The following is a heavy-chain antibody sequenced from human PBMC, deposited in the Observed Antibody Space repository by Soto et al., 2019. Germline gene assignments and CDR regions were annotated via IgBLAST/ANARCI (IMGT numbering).Heavy chain of an antibody. CDR1: GGSISSGGYS. V-gene: IGHV4-30-2*01. Sequence: SETLSLTCAVSGGSISSGGYSWSWIRQPPGKGLDWIGYIYHSGSTYYNPSLKSRVTISVDRSKNQFSLKLSSVTAADTAIYYCARGLTTVTTVRYFDYWGQGVLVTVSS. J-gene: IGHJ4*02. D-gene: IGHD4-17*01. CDR3: ARGLTTVTTVRYFDY. CDR2: IYHSGST.